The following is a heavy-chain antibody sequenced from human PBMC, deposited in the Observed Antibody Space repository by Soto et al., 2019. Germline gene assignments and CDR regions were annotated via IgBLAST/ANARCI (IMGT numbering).Heavy chain of an antibody. Sequence: LSLTCAIYGGSFSGYYWSWIRQPPGKGLEWIGEINHSGSTNYNPSLKSRVTISVDTSKNQFSLKLSSVTAADTAVYYCARWVFREPLYYYYGMDVWGQGTTVTVSS. V-gene: IGHV4-34*01. CDR3: ARWVFREPLYYYYGMDV. CDR1: GGSFSGYY. J-gene: IGHJ6*02. CDR2: INHSGST. D-gene: IGHD1-26*01.